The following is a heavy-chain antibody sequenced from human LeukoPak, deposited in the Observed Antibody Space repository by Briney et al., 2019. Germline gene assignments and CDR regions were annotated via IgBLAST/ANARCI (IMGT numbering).Heavy chain of an antibody. J-gene: IGHJ4*02. CDR2: ISAGGENT. CDR1: GFTFTSYA. CDR3: AKRAIPYDPGYYFDY. D-gene: IGHD2-2*01. Sequence: GGSLRLSCAASGFTFTSYAMGWVRQAPGKGLEWVSGISAGGENTDYADSVKGRFTISRDNSKNTLYLQVNSLRAEDTAAYYCAKRAIPYDPGYYFDYWGQGTLVTVSP. V-gene: IGHV3-23*01.